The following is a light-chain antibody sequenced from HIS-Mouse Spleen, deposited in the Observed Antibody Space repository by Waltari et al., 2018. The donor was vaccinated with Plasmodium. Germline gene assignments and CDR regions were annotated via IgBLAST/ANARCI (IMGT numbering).Light chain of an antibody. CDR1: QGISSY. V-gene: IGKV1D-8*02. J-gene: IGKJ2*01. CDR2: AAS. Sequence: AIWMTQSTSLLSASTGDRVTISCRISQGISSYLVWYQQKPGKAPERLIYAASPLQSGVPSRFSGSGSGTDFTLTISCLQSEDFATYYCQQYYSFPYTFGQGTKLEIK. CDR3: QQYYSFPYT.